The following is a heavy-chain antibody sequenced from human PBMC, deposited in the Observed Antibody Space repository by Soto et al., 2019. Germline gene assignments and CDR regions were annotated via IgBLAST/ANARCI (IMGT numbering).Heavy chain of an antibody. CDR1: DDSINSDKYY. D-gene: IGHD3-9*01. V-gene: IGHV4-39*01. CDR3: ARLEGLATISYYFDF. CDR2: IYYRGSA. Sequence: QLQLQESGPGLVKPSETLSLTCSVSDDSINSDKYYWGWIRQPPGKCLEWIGSIYYRGSAYYNPSLQTRVTISLDKSRSQFSLKLNSVTAADSAVYFCARLEGLATISYYFDFWGPGALVTVSS. J-gene: IGHJ4*02.